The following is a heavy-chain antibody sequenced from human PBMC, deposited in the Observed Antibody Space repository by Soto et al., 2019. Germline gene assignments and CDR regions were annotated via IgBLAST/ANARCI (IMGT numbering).Heavy chain of an antibody. Sequence: QVQLVRSGAEVKKPGSSVKVSCKASGGTFSSYTISWVRQAPGQGLEWMGRIIPILGIANYAQKFQGRVTITADKSTSTAYMELSSLRSEDTAVYYCARDRNYGSDYWGQGTLVTVSS. CDR1: GGTFSSYT. J-gene: IGHJ4*02. D-gene: IGHD3-10*01. CDR2: IIPILGIA. V-gene: IGHV1-69*08. CDR3: ARDRNYGSDY.